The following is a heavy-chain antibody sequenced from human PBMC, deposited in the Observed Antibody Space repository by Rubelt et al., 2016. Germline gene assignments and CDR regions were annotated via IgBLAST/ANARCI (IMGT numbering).Heavy chain of an antibody. CDR2: INHSGST. D-gene: IGHD6-13*01. Sequence: QVQLHQWGAGLLKPSETLSLTCAVYGGSFSGHYWSWIRQPPGKGLEWIGEINHSGSTNYNTSLKSRVTISVDTSRNQFSLKLCAGTVADTAGYYCARGVAAAGSSYYYGMDVWGQGTTVTVSS. CDR1: GGSFSGHY. J-gene: IGHJ6*02. CDR3: ARGVAAAGSSYYYGMDV. V-gene: IGHV4-34*01.